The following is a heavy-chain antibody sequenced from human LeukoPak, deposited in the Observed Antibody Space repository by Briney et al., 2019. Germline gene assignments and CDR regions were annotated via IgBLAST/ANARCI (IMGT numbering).Heavy chain of an antibody. D-gene: IGHD1-26*01. J-gene: IGHJ4*02. CDR2: IYTSGST. CDR3: AREGIVGATRPFDY. Sequence: PSETLSLTCTISVVSITRNYWSSIPQPAGKGLEWIGRIYTSGSTNFNPSLKSRVTMSVDTSKNQFSLKLSSVNAADTAVYYCAREGIVGATRPFDYWGQGTLVTVSS. CDR1: VVSITRNY. V-gene: IGHV4-4*07.